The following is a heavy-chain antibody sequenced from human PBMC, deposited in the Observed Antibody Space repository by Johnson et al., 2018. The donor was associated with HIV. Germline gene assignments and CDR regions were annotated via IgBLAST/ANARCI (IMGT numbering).Heavy chain of an antibody. Sequence: EVQLVESGGGLVQPGGSLILSCAASGFTFSDYWMHWVRQAPGKGLVWVSRISSDGSSTYYADSVKGRFTISRDNAKNTMFVQMNSLRAEDTAVYYCARSGPNWAFDFWGQGTMVTVSS. CDR2: ISSDGSST. J-gene: IGHJ3*01. D-gene: IGHD1-1*01. V-gene: IGHV3-74*02. CDR3: ARSGPNWAFDF. CDR1: GFTFSDYW.